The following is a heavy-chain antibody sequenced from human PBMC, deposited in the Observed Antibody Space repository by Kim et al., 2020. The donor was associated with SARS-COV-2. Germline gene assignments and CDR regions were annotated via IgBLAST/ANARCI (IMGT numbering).Heavy chain of an antibody. CDR3: ARAGALHSFDY. V-gene: IGHV1-2*02. D-gene: IGHD1-26*01. J-gene: IGHJ4*02. Sequence: NYAQKFQGRVTMTRETSISTAYMELSRLRSDDTAVYYCARAGALHSFDYWGQGTLVTVSS.